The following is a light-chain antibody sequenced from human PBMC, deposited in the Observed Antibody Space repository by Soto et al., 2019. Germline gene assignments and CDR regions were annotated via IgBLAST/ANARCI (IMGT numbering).Light chain of an antibody. CDR2: AAS. CDR1: QSISNC. V-gene: IGKV1-39*01. J-gene: IGKJ1*01. Sequence: DIQMTQSPSSLSASVGDRVTITCRASQSISNCLSWFQQKPGQAPKLLIYAASSLQSWVPSRFSGSGSGTDFILTIDSLQAEDLATYYCQQTYIAPATFGQGTKVGVK. CDR3: QQTYIAPAT.